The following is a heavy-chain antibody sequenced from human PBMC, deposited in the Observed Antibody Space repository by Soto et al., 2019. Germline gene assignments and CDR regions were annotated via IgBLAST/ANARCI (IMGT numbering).Heavy chain of an antibody. V-gene: IGHV4-39*01. CDR3: VSGTSFYDVLTGYYVDRWFDP. D-gene: IGHD3-9*01. J-gene: IGHJ5*02. CDR2: IYYSGYT. CDR1: GDSTTSDAYY. Sequence: QLQLRESGPGLVKPSETLSLTCSVSGDSTTSDAYYWGWIRQPPGKGLEWLGSIYYSGYTYYNPSLKSRVTISVDRSRNQLSLNLKSVTAADTAVYYCVSGTSFYDVLTGYYVDRWFDPWGQGTLVTVSS.